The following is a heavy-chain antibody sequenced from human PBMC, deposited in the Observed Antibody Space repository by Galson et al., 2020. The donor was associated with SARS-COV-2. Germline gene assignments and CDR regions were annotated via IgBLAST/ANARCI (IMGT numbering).Heavy chain of an antibody. D-gene: IGHD3-10*01. J-gene: IGHJ4*02. CDR2: LYYGGKT. CDR1: GGSIHIYY. CDR3: ARLPVVRGVDY. V-gene: IGHV4-59*13. Sequence: ASETLSLTCTVSGGSIHIYYWSWIRQPPGKGLEWIGYLYYGGKTHYNPSLKSRVTISVDTSKSQFSLTLSSVTAADTAVYYCARLPVVRGVDYWGPGILVTVSS.